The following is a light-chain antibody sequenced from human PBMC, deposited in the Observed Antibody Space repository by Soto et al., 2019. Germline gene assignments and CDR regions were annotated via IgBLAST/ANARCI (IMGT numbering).Light chain of an antibody. CDR3: QQSYRTPYT. CDR2: ALS. CDR1: QGISTY. J-gene: IGKJ2*01. V-gene: IGKV1-39*01. Sequence: DIQMTQSPSSLSASVGDRVTITCRASQGISTYLIWYQQRQGKAPKLLIYALSNLVSGVPSRFTGSGSGTEFTLTISSLQPEDFATYYCQQSYRTPYTFGQGTKLETK.